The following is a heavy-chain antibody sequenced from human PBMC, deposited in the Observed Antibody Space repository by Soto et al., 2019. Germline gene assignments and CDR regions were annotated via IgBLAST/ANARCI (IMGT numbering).Heavy chain of an antibody. CDR2: LYASGST. D-gene: IGHD5-18*01. V-gene: IGHV4-4*07. CDR1: GASISSNF. Sequence: SETLSLTCTVSGASISSNFWSWIRQPAGKGLEWIGRLYASGSTNYNPSLKSRVTMSADTSKNQFSLKVTSVTAADTAIYYCARVGNTYGNYYFDYWGQGTLVTVYS. CDR3: ARVGNTYGNYYFDY. J-gene: IGHJ4*02.